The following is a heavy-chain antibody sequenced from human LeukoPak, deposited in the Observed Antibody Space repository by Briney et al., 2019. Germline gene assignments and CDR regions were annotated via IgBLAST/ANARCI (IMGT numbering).Heavy chain of an antibody. Sequence: PGGSLRLSCAASGFTVSSNYVSSVRQAPGKGLEWVSVIYSGGSTYYADSVKGRFTISRDNSKNTLYLQMNSLRAEDTAVYYCARVGFGPYYDILTGYRDYWGQGTLVTVSS. CDR2: IYSGGST. J-gene: IGHJ4*02. CDR1: GFTVSSNY. CDR3: ARVGFGPYYDILTGYRDY. D-gene: IGHD3-9*01. V-gene: IGHV3-53*01.